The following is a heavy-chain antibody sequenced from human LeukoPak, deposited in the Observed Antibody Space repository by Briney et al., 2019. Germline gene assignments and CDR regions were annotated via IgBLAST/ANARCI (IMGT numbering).Heavy chain of an antibody. V-gene: IGHV3-23*01. Sequence: TGGSLRLSCAASGFTFSSYNMNWVRQAPGKGLEWVSAISGSGGSTYYADSVKGRFTISRDNSKNTLYLQMNSLRAEDTAVYYCAIPLVGFAPAGVWGQGTLVTVSS. D-gene: IGHD3-10*01. CDR1: GFTFSSYN. CDR3: AIPLVGFAPAGV. CDR2: ISGSGGST. J-gene: IGHJ4*02.